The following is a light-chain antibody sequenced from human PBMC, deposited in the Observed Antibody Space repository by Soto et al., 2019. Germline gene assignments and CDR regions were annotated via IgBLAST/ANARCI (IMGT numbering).Light chain of an antibody. CDR3: SSYTTSNTRQIV. J-gene: IGLJ1*01. Sequence: QSVLTQPASVSGSPGQSITISCTGTSSDVGGYNYVSWYQHHPGKAPKLIIYGVTNRPSGVSNPFSGSKSGNTASLTISGPQPEDEADYYCSSYTTSNTRQIVFGTGTKVTVL. CDR1: SSDVGGYNY. CDR2: GVT. V-gene: IGLV2-14*03.